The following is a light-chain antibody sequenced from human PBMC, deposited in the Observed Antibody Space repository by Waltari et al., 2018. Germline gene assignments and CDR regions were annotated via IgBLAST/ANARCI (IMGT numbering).Light chain of an antibody. CDR3: QQYHTYPWT. Sequence: AIWRSQSPASLSVSTGDRVTISCRACQGVSTSFAWYQQKPGNAPSLLIYASSTLESGVPATFSGSGCGTDFTLTISCLQSEDFATYYCQQYHTYPWTFGHGTTVEI. CDR2: ASS. J-gene: IGKJ1*01. V-gene: IGKV1-8*01. CDR1: QGVSTS.